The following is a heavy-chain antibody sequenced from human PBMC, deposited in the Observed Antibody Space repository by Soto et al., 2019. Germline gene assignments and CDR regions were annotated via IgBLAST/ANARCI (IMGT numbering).Heavy chain of an antibody. CDR1: GGSFSGYY. D-gene: IGHD3-22*01. J-gene: IGHJ3*01. Sequence: SSEPLSLTCAVYGGSFSGYYWSWIRQPPGKGLEWIGEINHSGSTNYNPSLKSRVTISVDTSKNQFSLKLSSVTAADTAVYYCARVEVRVVVITTPRDVCASRGQGTMVTVS. CDR3: ARVEVRVVVITTPRDVCAS. V-gene: IGHV4-34*01. CDR2: INHSGST.